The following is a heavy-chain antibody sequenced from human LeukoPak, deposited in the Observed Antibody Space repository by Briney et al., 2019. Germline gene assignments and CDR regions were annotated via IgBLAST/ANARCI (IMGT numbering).Heavy chain of an antibody. CDR3: AGEQLGDSSGYYYVHDY. J-gene: IGHJ4*02. Sequence: SETLSLTCAVYGGSFSGYYWSWIRQPPGKGLEWIGEINHSGSTNYNPSLKSRVTISVDTSKNQFSLKLSSVTAADTAVYYCAGEQLGDSSGYYYVHDYWGQGTLVTVSS. CDR2: INHSGST. D-gene: IGHD3-22*01. CDR1: GGSFSGYY. V-gene: IGHV4-34*01.